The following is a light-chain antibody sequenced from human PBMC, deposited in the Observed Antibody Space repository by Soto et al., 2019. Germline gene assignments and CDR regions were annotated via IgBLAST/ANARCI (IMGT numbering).Light chain of an antibody. CDR3: QQYNNWPLT. Sequence: EIVMTQSPATLSVSPGERATLSCRASQSVSSYLAWYQQTPVQAPRLPIYGASTRATGVPARFSGSGSGTEFTLTISSLQSGDFAVYYCQQYNNWPLTFGGGTKVEIK. V-gene: IGKV3-15*01. CDR1: QSVSSY. CDR2: GAS. J-gene: IGKJ4*01.